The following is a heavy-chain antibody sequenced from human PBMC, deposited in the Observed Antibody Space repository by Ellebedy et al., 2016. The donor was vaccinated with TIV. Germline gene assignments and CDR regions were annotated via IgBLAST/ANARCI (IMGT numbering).Heavy chain of an antibody. CDR3: ARVDIVVVPAAIFHEAYYYYYMDV. CDR2: ISGSGGST. J-gene: IGHJ6*03. Sequence: GESLKISXAASGFTFSSYAMSWVRQAPGKGLEWVSAISGSGGSTYYADSVKGRFTISRDNSKNTLYLQMNSLRAEDTAVYYCARVDIVVVPAAIFHEAYYYYYMDVWGKGTTVTVSS. V-gene: IGHV3-23*01. CDR1: GFTFSSYA. D-gene: IGHD2-2*02.